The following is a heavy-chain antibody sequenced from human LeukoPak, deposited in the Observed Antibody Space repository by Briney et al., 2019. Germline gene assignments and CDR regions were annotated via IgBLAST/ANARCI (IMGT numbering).Heavy chain of an antibody. J-gene: IGHJ4*02. CDR3: ARNFLTTSGTMGGY. D-gene: IGHD6-13*01. Sequence: GGSLRLSCAAPGFSFSDYAMSWVRQSPGKGLEWVSGLSSSDNTYYIDSVKGRFTISKDNSNNLYLQMNSLRVEDTAVYYCARNFLTTSGTMGGYWGQGTPVTVSS. V-gene: IGHV3-23*01. CDR1: GFSFSDYA. CDR2: LSSSDNT.